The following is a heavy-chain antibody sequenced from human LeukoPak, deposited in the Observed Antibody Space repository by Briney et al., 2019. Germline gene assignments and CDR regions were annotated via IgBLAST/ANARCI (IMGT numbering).Heavy chain of an antibody. D-gene: IGHD4/OR15-4a*01. V-gene: IGHV3-73*01. CDR3: SISHDYGDN. Sequence: GGSLRLSCAASGFTFSGSAMHWVRQASGKGLEWVGRIRSRANNYATAYAASVKGRFTISRDDSRNTAYLQMNSLKIEDTAVYYCSISHDYGDNWGQGTLVTVSS. CDR2: IRSRANNYAT. CDR1: GFTFSGSA. J-gene: IGHJ4*02.